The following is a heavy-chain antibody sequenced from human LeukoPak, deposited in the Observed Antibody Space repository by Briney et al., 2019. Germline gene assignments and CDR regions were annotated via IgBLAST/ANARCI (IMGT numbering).Heavy chain of an antibody. CDR1: GYTFTSYG. CDR3: ASYRYSSSWYIGAFDI. CDR2: ISAYNGNT. V-gene: IGHV1-18*01. D-gene: IGHD6-13*01. Sequence: ASVKVSCKASGYTFTSYGISWVRQAPGQGLEWMGWISAYNGNTNYAQKLQGRVTMTTDTSTSTAYMELRSLRSEDTAVYYCASYRYSSSWYIGAFDIWGQGTMVTVSS. J-gene: IGHJ3*02.